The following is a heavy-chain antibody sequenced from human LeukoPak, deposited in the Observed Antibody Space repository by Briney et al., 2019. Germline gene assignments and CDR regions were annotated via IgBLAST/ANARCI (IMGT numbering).Heavy chain of an antibody. J-gene: IGHJ4*02. CDR1: GGSFSGYY. D-gene: IGHD6-13*01. CDR3: ARGVAPSIAAAGTILSFDY. CDR2: INHSGST. Sequence: SETLSLTCAVYGGSFSGYYWNWIRQPPGKGLEWIGEINHSGSTNYNPSLKSRVTISVDTSKNQFSLKLSSVTAADTAVYYCARGVAPSIAAAGTILSFDYWGQGTLVTVSS. V-gene: IGHV4-34*01.